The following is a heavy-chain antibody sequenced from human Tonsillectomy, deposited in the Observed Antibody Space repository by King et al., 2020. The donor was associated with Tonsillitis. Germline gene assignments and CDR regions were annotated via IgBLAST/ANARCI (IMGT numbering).Heavy chain of an antibody. CDR1: GYSFTSYW. J-gene: IGHJ4*02. V-gene: IGHV5-51*03. CDR2: IYPDDSDT. Sequence: ERQLVQSGAEVKKPGESLKISCKGSGYSFTSYWIGWVRQMPGKGLEWMGIIYPDDSDTTYSPSFQGQVTISADKSISTAYLQWSSLKASDTAMYYCARPRRGSYQGGGFDYWGQGTLVTVSS. CDR3: ARPRRGSYQGGGFDY. D-gene: IGHD1-26*01.